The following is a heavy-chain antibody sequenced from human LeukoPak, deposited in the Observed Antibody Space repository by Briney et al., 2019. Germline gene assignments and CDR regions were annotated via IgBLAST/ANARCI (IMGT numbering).Heavy chain of an antibody. CDR3: AKLGYSSGWYDFQIDAFDF. CDR1: GLSFSSYG. CDR2: ISYDGSNK. V-gene: IGHV3-30*18. Sequence: PGGSLRLSCAASGLSFSSYGIHWGRQAPGKGLEWVAVISYDGSNKFYASSVKCRFTISRDNSKNTLYLQMKSLRAEDTAVYYCAKLGYSSGWYDFQIDAFDFWGQGTMVTVSS. J-gene: IGHJ3*01. D-gene: IGHD6-19*01.